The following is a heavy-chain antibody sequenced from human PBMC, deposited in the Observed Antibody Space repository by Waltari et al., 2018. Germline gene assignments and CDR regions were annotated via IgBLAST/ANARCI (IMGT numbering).Heavy chain of an antibody. V-gene: IGHV3-21*01. J-gene: IGHJ4*02. D-gene: IGHD4-17*01. CDR1: GFTFSTYS. Sequence: EVQLVASGGGLVKAGGSLRLSCAAFGFTFSTYSMNWVRQAPGKGREWVSFISSSSLYMSYADSVKGRVTISRDNAKNSLYLQMNSLRVEDTAVYYCARSSTTVTTFGWGQGTLVTVSS. CDR2: ISSSSLYM. CDR3: ARSSTTVTTFG.